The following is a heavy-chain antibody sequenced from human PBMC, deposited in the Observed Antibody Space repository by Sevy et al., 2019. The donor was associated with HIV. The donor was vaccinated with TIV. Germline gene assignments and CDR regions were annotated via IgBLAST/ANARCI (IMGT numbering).Heavy chain of an antibody. CDR1: GFTFNSYS. CDR2: ISSSSSYI. J-gene: IGHJ5*02. V-gene: IGHV3-21*01. CDR3: ARDDRYNWNTSRVWFDP. Sequence: GGSLRLSCAASGFTFNSYSMNWVRQAPEKGLEWVSSISSSSSYIYYADSVKGRFTISRDNAKNSLYLQMNSLRVEDTGVYYCARDDRYNWNTSRVWFDPWGHGTLVTVTS. D-gene: IGHD1-20*01.